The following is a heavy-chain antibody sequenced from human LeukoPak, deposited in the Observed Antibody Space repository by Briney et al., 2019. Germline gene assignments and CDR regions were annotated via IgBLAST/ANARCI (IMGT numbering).Heavy chain of an antibody. CDR3: ARAGWGIVVVVAATPFDY. CDR1: GFTFSSYW. CDR2: IKQDGSEK. V-gene: IGHV3-7*04. J-gene: IGHJ4*02. Sequence: GGSLRLSCAASGFTFSSYWMSWVRQAPGKGLEWVANIKQDGSEKYYVDSVKGRFTISRDNAKSSLYLQMNSLRAEDTAVYYCARAGWGIVVVVAATPFDYWGQGTLVTVSS. D-gene: IGHD2-15*01.